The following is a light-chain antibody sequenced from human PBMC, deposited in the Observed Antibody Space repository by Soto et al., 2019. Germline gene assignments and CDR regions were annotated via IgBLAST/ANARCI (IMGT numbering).Light chain of an antibody. CDR1: RGISSW. CDR2: KAS. V-gene: IGKV1-5*03. CDR3: QQYSSFSRT. J-gene: IGKJ1*01. Sequence: DIQMTQSPPTLSASVGDRVTITFRASRGISSWLAWYQQKPGKAPKLLIYKASSLEGGVPSRFSGSGSGTEFTLTISSLPPDDFATYYCQQYSSFSRTFGQGTKVESK.